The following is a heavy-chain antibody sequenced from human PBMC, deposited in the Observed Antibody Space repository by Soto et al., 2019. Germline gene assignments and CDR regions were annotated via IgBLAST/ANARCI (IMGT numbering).Heavy chain of an antibody. Sequence: GGSLRLSCAASGFTFSSYSMNWVRQAPGKGLEWVSSISSSSSYIYYADSVKGRFTISRDNAKNSLYLQMNSLRAADTAVYYCARALIYPTYYFDYWGQGTLVTVSS. J-gene: IGHJ4*02. CDR1: GFTFSSYS. CDR3: ARALIYPTYYFDY. V-gene: IGHV3-21*01. CDR2: ISSSSSYI. D-gene: IGHD2-2*02.